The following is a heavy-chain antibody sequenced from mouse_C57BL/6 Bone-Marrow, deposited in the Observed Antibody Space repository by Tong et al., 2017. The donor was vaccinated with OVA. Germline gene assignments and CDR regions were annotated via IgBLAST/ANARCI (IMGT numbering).Heavy chain of an antibody. CDR3: ARRSPPTYYYGSSWGFDY. J-gene: IGHJ2*01. Sequence: VQLQESGPGLVAPSQSLSITCTVSGFSLTGYGVSWVRQPPGKGLEWLVVIWSDGSTTYNSALKSRLSISKDNSKSQVFLKMNSLQTDDTAMYYCARRSPPTYYYGSSWGFDYWGQGTTLTVSS. CDR1: GFSLTGYG. CDR2: IWSDGST. V-gene: IGHV2-6*03. D-gene: IGHD1-1*01.